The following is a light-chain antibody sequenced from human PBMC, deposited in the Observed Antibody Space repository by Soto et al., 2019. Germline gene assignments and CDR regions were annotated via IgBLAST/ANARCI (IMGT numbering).Light chain of an antibody. Sequence: QSVLTQPASVSGSPGQSITISCTGTSSDVGGYNYVSWYQQYPGKAPKFMIYEVSNRPSGVSNRFSGSKSGNTASLTISGLQAEDEADYYCSSYTSNSTWVFSGGTKLTVL. CDR2: EVS. V-gene: IGLV2-14*01. J-gene: IGLJ3*02. CDR1: SSDVGGYNY. CDR3: SSYTSNSTWV.